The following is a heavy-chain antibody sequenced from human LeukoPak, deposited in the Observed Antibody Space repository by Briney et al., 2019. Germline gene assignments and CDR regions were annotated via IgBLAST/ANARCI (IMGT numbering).Heavy chain of an antibody. J-gene: IGHJ4*02. CDR2: INPSGGNT. CDR3: ARSASMVRGVILSDY. V-gene: IGHV1-46*01. CDR1: GYTFTSYY. Sequence: ASVKVSCKASGYTFTSYYMHWVRQAPGQGLEWMGIINPSGGNTSYAQKFQGRVTMTRDTSTSTVYMELSSLRSEDTAVYYCARSASMVRGVILSDYWGQGTLVTVSS. D-gene: IGHD3-10*01.